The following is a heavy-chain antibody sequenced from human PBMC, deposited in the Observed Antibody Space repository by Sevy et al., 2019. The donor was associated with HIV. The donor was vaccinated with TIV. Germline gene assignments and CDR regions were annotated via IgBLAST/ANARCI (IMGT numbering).Heavy chain of an antibody. Sequence: ASVKVSCKASGRTFSNYALSWVRQAPGQGLEWMGGIIPMFGRANYNQKFQGRVTITADESTSTAYMELSSLRSEDTAVYFCARSISWYASFDYWGQGTLVTVSS. D-gene: IGHD6-13*01. CDR3: ARSISWYASFDY. V-gene: IGHV1-69*13. CDR2: IIPMFGRA. CDR1: GRTFSNYA. J-gene: IGHJ4*02.